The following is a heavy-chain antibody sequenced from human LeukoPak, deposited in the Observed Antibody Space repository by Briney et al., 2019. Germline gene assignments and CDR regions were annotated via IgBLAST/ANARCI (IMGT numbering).Heavy chain of an antibody. CDR3: VKDFVVVPGLVNYFDY. CDR2: ISPSGGGT. CDR1: GFTFSSYG. V-gene: IGHV3-23*01. Sequence: TGGSLRLSCAASGFTFSSYGMNWVRQAPGKGLEWISGISPSGGGTYYADFVKGRFTISRDDSKNTLSLQMNSLRVEDTAVYYCVKDFVVVPGLVNYFDYWGQGTLVTVSS. J-gene: IGHJ4*02. D-gene: IGHD2-2*01.